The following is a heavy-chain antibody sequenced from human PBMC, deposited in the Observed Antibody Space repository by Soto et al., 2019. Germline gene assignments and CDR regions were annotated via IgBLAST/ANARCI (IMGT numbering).Heavy chain of an antibody. J-gene: IGHJ5*02. D-gene: IGHD2-8*01. CDR2: IYYSGST. V-gene: IGHV4-31*03. CDR1: GGSISSGGYY. CDR3: ARDRPTYCTNGVCYGPNWFAP. Sequence: SETLSLTCTVSGGSISSGGYYWSWIRQHPGKGLEWIGYIYYSGSTYYNPSLKSRVTISVDTSKNQFSLKLSSVTAADTAVYYCARDRPTYCTNGVCYGPNWFAPWGQGTPVTVSS.